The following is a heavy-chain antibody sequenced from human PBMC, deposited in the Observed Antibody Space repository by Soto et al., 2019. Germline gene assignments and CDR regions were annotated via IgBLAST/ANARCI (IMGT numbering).Heavy chain of an antibody. V-gene: IGHV3-13*01. CDR1: GFTLSSSD. CDR2: IGVAGDT. CDR3: TRSGYHDYRGFDL. J-gene: IGHJ5*02. Sequence: GGSLRLSCAASGFTLSSSDMHWVRQIAGKGLEWISVIGVAGDTYHSDSVKGRFTISRESGNNSLHLQMDSPRAEDTAMYYCTRSGYHDYRGFDLWGPGTLVTVSS. D-gene: IGHD5-12*01.